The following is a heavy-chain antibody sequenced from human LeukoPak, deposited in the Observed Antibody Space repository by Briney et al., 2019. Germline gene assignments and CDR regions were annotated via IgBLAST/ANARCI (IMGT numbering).Heavy chain of an antibody. V-gene: IGHV1-69*13. D-gene: IGHD2-21*02. CDR1: GVTFSSYV. CDR2: IIPVFGTA. CDR3: ARAYMTARRHFDY. Sequence: SVKVSCKASGVTFSSYVISWVRQAPGQGLEWMGGIIPVFGTAKYAQNFQGRVTITADESTSTAYMELSSLRSEDTAVYYCARAYMTARRHFDYWGQGTLVTVSS. J-gene: IGHJ4*02.